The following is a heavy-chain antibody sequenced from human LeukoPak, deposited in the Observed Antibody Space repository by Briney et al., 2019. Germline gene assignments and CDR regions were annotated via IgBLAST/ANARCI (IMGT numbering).Heavy chain of an antibody. CDR3: ARQRKQTTAIDY. Sequence: GASVKVSCKSSGYTFTSYYMYWVRQAPGQGLEWMGWISSYNGGADYAQKLQGRVTMTTDTSTSTTYMELRSLRSDDTAVYYCARQRKQTTAIDYWGQGTLVTVSS. D-gene: IGHD6-25*01. CDR2: ISSYNGGA. CDR1: GYTFTSYY. V-gene: IGHV1-18*04. J-gene: IGHJ4*02.